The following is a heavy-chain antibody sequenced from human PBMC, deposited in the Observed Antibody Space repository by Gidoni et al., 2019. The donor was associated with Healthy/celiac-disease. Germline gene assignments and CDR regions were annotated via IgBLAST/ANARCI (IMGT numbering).Heavy chain of an antibody. J-gene: IGHJ4*02. D-gene: IGHD6-13*01. V-gene: IGHV4-39*01. Sequence: QLQLQESGPGLVKPSESLSLTCTVSGGSISSSSYYWGWIRQPPGKGLEWIGSIYYSGSTYYNPSLKSRVTISVDTSKNQFSLKLSSVTAADTAVYYCARHPAVEVYFDYWGQGTLVTVSS. CDR2: IYYSGST. CDR1: GGSISSSSYY. CDR3: ARHPAVEVYFDY.